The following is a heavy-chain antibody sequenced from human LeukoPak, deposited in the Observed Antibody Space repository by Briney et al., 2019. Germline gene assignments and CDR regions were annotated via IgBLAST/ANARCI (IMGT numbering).Heavy chain of an antibody. CDR3: ARELRYFDWLLTEYYYGMDV. CDR1: GGSISSYY. D-gene: IGHD3-9*01. Sequence: SETLSLTGTVSGGSISSYYWSWIRQPPGKGLEWIGYIYYSGSTNYNPSLKSRVTISVDTSKNQFSLKLSSATAADTAVYYCARELRYFDWLLTEYYYGMDVWGQGTTVTVSS. J-gene: IGHJ6*02. V-gene: IGHV4-59*01. CDR2: IYYSGST.